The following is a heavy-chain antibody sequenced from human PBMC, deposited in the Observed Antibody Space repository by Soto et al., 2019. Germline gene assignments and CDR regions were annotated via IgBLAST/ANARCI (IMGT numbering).Heavy chain of an antibody. D-gene: IGHD3-10*01. CDR2: INHSGST. Sequence: QVLLQQWGAGLLKPSETPSLTCAVYGGSFSDYYWSWIRQPPGKGLEWIGEINHSGSTNYNPSLKSRVTISVDTSKSQFSLKLSSLTAADTAVYFCARGDFGSGNYWGQGTLVTVSS. V-gene: IGHV4-34*02. J-gene: IGHJ4*02. CDR3: ARGDFGSGNY. CDR1: GGSFSDYY.